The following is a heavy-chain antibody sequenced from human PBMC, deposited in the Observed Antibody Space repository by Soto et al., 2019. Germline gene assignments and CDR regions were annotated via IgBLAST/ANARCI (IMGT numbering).Heavy chain of an antibody. CDR2: ISYDGSNK. D-gene: IGHD4-4*01. V-gene: IGHV3-30*18. Sequence: SGGSLRLSCAASGFTFSSYGMHWVRQAPGKGLEWVAVISYDGSNKYYADSVKGRFTISRDNSKNTLYLQMNSLRAEDTAVYYCAKGYSNYGSYGMDVWGQGTTVTVSS. CDR1: GFTFSSYG. CDR3: AKGYSNYGSYGMDV. J-gene: IGHJ6*02.